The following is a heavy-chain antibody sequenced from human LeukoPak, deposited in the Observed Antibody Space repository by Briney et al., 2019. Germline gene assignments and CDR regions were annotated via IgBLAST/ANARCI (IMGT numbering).Heavy chain of an antibody. CDR3: AAISSSWYSTGFDP. J-gene: IGHJ5*02. CDR2: IYYSGST. Sequence: SETLSLTCTVSGGSTSSYYWSWLRQPPGKGLEGIGYIYYSGSTNYNPSLKSRVTISVDTSKNQFSLKLSSVTAADTAVYYCAAISSSWYSTGFDPWGQGTLVTVSS. D-gene: IGHD6-13*01. V-gene: IGHV4-59*01. CDR1: GGSTSSYY.